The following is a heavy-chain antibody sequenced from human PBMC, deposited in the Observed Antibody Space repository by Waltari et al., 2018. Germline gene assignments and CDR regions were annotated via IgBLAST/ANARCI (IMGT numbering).Heavy chain of an antibody. CDR3: ARGGYGDYDYYYYGMDV. CDR2: IIPIFGTA. Sequence: QVQLVQSGAEVKKPGSSVKVSCTASGGTFSSYAISWVRQAPGQGLEWMGGIIPIFGTANYAQKFQGRVTITTDESTSTAYMELSSLRSEDTAVYYCARGGYGDYDYYYYGMDVWGQGTTVTVSS. J-gene: IGHJ6*02. V-gene: IGHV1-69*05. CDR1: GGTFSSYA. D-gene: IGHD4-17*01.